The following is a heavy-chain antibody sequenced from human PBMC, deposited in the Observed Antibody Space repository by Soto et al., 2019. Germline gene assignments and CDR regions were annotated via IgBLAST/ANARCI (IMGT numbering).Heavy chain of an antibody. V-gene: IGHV1-24*01. J-gene: IGHJ6*02. CDR1: GYTLTELS. CDR3: ASPGQQLVDYYYYGMGV. Sequence: ASVKVSCKVSGYTLTELSMHWVRQAPGKGLEWMGGFDPEDGETIYAQKFQGRVTMTEDTSTDTAYMELSSLRSEDTAVYYCASPGQQLVDYYYYGMGVWGQGTTVTVSS. CDR2: FDPEDGET. D-gene: IGHD6-13*01.